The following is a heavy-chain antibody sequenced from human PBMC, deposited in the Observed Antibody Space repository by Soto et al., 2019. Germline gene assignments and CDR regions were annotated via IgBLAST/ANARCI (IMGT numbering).Heavy chain of an antibody. CDR1: GFTFGDYA. V-gene: IGHV3-49*04. CDR3: TSPIAARPEGDFDY. J-gene: IGHJ4*02. Sequence: PGGSLRLSCTASGFTFGDYAMSWVRQAPGKGLEWVGFIRSKAYGGTTEYAASVKGRFTISRDDSKSIAYLQMNSLKTEDTAVYYCTSPIAARPEGDFDYWGQGTLVTVSS. D-gene: IGHD6-6*01. CDR2: IRSKAYGGTT.